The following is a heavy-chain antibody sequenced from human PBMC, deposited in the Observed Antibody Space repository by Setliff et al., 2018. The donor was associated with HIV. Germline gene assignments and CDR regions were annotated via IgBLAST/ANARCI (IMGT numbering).Heavy chain of an antibody. Sequence: LSLTSSVSGGSSSGYYWRWIRQPPGKGLEWSGEINHSGRTNYNPSLKSRVTRSGDTSKNQFSLKLSSVTAGDTAVFYCARLTTTYYYDSSAYYHPVWGQGTLVTVSS. D-gene: IGHD3-22*01. CDR2: INHSGRT. CDR1: GGSSSGYY. CDR3: ARLTTTYYYDSSAYYHPV. J-gene: IGHJ4*02. V-gene: IGHV4-34*01.